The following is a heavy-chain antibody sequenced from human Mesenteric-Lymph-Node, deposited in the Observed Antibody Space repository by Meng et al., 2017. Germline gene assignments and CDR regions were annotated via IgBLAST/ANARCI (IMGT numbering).Heavy chain of an antibody. Sequence: LRLSCTVSGGSISSGSYYWSWIRQPAGKGLEWIGRIYTSGSTNYNPSLKSRVTISVDTSKNQFSLKLSSVTAADTAVYYCARARADDYGDPTNWGQGTLVTRLL. CDR2: IYTSGST. D-gene: IGHD4-17*01. CDR1: GGSISSGSYY. V-gene: IGHV4-61*02. CDR3: ARARADDYGDPTN. J-gene: IGHJ4*02.